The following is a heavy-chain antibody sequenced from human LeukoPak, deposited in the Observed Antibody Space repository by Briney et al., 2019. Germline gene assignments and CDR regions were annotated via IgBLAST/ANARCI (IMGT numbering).Heavy chain of an antibody. CDR3: ARARYYYGHYFDY. Sequence: PSETLSLTCTVSGGSINNYYWSWIRQPPGQGLEWIGYIFDNGNTNYNPSLKSRVTISLDTSKNQFSLKLSSVTAADTAVYYCARARYYYGHYFDYWGQGTLVTVSS. J-gene: IGHJ4*02. CDR1: GGSINNYY. V-gene: IGHV4-59*01. CDR2: IFDNGNT. D-gene: IGHD3-10*01.